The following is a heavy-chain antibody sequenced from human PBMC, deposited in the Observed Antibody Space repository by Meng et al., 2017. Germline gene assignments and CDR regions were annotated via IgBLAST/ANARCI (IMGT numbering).Heavy chain of an antibody. CDR1: GFTFSSYA. CDR2: ISGSGGST. Sequence: GESLKISCAASGFTFSSYAMSWVRQAPGKGLEWVSAISGSGGSTYYADSVKGRFTISRDNSKNTLYLQMNSLRAEDTAVYYCAKTRGYSGYGRGFYGMGVWGQGTTVTVSS. J-gene: IGHJ6*02. CDR3: AKTRGYSGYGRGFYGMGV. V-gene: IGHV3-23*01. D-gene: IGHD5-12*01.